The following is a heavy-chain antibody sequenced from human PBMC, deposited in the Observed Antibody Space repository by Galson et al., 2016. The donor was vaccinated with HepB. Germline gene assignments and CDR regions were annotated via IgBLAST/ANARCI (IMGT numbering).Heavy chain of an antibody. V-gene: IGHV4-39*01. CDR2: IHYSGNS. Sequence: SETLSLTCTVSGGSISSNNYYWAWVRQSPGKGLEYIASIHYSGNSYYKPSLASRATISVDTSKSQFSLKVRSVSAADTAVYYCASHAGYSYENYYMDVWGKGTTVAVSS. J-gene: IGHJ6*03. CDR3: ASHAGYSYENYYMDV. CDR1: GGSISSNNYY. D-gene: IGHD5-18*01.